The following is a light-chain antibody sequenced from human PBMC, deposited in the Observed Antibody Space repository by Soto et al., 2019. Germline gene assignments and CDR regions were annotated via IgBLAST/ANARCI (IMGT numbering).Light chain of an antibody. CDR3: GTWDSSLSAGQ. V-gene: IGLV1-51*02. Sequence: QSVLTQPPSVSAAPGQKVTISCSGSSSNIGNNYVSWYQQLPGTAPKLLIYENNKRPSGIPDRFSGSKSGTSATLGITGLQTGDEADYYCGTWDSSLSAGQIGGGTKVTVL. CDR1: SSNIGNNY. J-gene: IGLJ2*01. CDR2: ENN.